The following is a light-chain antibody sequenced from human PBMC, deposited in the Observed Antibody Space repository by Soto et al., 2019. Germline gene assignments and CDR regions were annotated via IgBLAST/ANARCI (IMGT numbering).Light chain of an antibody. CDR2: FVS. CDR3: MQALQTRT. CDR1: QSLLHSNGYNY. J-gene: IGKJ1*01. V-gene: IGKV2-28*01. Sequence: DIVMTQSPLSLSVTPGEPASISCRSSQSLLHSNGYNYLDWYLQKPGQSPQLLIYFVSNRASGVPDRFSDSGSGTDFTLKISRVEPEDVGVYYCMQALQTRTCGQGTKVEIK.